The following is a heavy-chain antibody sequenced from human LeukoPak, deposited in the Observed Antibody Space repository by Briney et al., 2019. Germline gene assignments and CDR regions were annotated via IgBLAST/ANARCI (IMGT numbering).Heavy chain of an antibody. J-gene: IGHJ4*02. Sequence: PGASLRLSCAVSGFIFSTYAVGWVRQAPGKGLECVAIVCAGGGRYYSDSVKGRFTVSRDNSKNTLFLQMNSLRAEDTAVYHCAKLRGARYSLYYFDSWGQGALVTVSS. CDR1: GFIFSTYA. V-gene: IGHV3-23*01. CDR3: AKLRGARYSLYYFDS. D-gene: IGHD1-1*01. CDR2: IVCAGGGR.